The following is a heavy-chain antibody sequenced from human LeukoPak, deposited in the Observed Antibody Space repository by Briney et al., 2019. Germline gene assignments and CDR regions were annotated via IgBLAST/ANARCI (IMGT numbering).Heavy chain of an antibody. D-gene: IGHD2-21*02. CDR3: AREGEAYCGGDCYFDY. CDR2: ISAYNGNT. J-gene: IGHJ4*02. CDR1: GYTFTSYG. Sequence: ASVKVPCKASGYTFTSYGISWVRQAPGQGLEWMGWISAYNGNTNYAQKLQGRVTMTTDTSTSTAYMELRSLRSDDTAVYYCAREGEAYCGGDCYFDYWGQGTLVTVSS. V-gene: IGHV1-18*01.